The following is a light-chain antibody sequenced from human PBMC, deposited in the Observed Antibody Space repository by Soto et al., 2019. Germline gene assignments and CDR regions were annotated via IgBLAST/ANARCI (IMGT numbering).Light chain of an antibody. CDR2: GAS. Sequence: EIVLTQSPATLSLSPGARAPLSCRARQSVSNNYLAWYQHKPGQAPRLLIYGASNRATGIPYRFSGSGSGTDFTLTISRLEPEDFAVYYCQQYGSSGTFGQGTKVDIK. CDR1: QSVSNNY. V-gene: IGKV3-20*01. J-gene: IGKJ1*01. CDR3: QQYGSSGT.